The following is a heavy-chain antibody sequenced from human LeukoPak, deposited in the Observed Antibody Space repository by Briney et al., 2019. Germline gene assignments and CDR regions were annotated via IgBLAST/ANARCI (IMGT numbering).Heavy chain of an antibody. V-gene: IGHV3-66*01. D-gene: IGHD6-13*01. CDR2: LYTGGST. J-gene: IGHJ4*02. Sequence: GGSLRLSCAASGFTVSTYYMSWVRQAPGKGLEWVSVLYTGGSTYYADSVKGRFTVSRDNSKNTLYLQMNSLRAEDTAVYYCAKDFGDSSSFDYWGQGTLVTVSS. CDR3: AKDFGDSSSFDY. CDR1: GFTVSTYY.